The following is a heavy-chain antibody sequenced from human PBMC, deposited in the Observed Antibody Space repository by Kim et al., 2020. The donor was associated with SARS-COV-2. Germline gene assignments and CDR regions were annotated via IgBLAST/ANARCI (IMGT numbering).Heavy chain of an antibody. D-gene: IGHD2-2*01. CDR3: ARRGYCSSTSCYPYYYYGMDV. J-gene: IGHJ6*02. Sequence: SETLSLTCTVSGGSISSSSYYWGWIRQPPGKGLEWIGSIYYSGSTYYNRSLKSRVTISVDTSKNQFSLKLSSVTAADTAVYYCARRGYCSSTSCYPYYYYGMDVWGQGTTVTVSS. CDR1: GGSISSSSYY. V-gene: IGHV4-39*01. CDR2: IYYSGST.